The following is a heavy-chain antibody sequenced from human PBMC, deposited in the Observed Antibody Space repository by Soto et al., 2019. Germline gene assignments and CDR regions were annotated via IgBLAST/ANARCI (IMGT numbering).Heavy chain of an antibody. CDR2: IIPIFGTA. D-gene: IGHD2-2*01. Sequence: QVQLVQSGAEVKKPGSSVKVSCKASGGTFSSYAISWVRQAPGQGLEWMGGIIPIFGTANYAQKFQGRVTITADECTSTASRGLSSLRSEDTAVYYWARGYPPQRGWSFDLWGRGALVTVSS. CDR3: ARGYPPQRGWSFDL. J-gene: IGHJ2*01. CDR1: GGTFSSYA. V-gene: IGHV1-69*12.